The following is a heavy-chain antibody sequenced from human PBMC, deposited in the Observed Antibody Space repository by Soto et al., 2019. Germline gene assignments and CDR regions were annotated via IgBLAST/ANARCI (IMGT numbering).Heavy chain of an antibody. CDR3: ARVRIEYDILTGYTFGYHFDY. D-gene: IGHD3-9*01. V-gene: IGHV1-3*01. CDR2: INAGNGNT. J-gene: IGHJ4*02. CDR1: GYIFSTYA. Sequence: ASVKVCCKASGYIFSTYAMNWVRQAPGQRLEWMGWINAGNGNTKYSQKFQGRVTISRDTSASTAYMEMSSLRSEDTAVYYCARVRIEYDILTGYTFGYHFDYWGQGTLVTVSS.